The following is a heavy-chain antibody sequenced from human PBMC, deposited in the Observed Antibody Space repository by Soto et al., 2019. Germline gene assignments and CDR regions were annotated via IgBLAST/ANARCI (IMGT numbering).Heavy chain of an antibody. J-gene: IGHJ5*02. CDR1: GGSIGGVGYS. Sequence: PSETLSLTCAVSGGSIGGVGYSWSWIRQPPGVGLEWIGYMYHSGTFLKSPSLKTRLTMSLDMSKNQFSLTLNSMTAADTAVYYCARAQFYSGSGNYNNLMFDAWGQGIQVTVSS. CDR2: MYHSGTF. V-gene: IGHV4-30-2*01. D-gene: IGHD3-10*01. CDR3: ARAQFYSGSGNYNNLMFDA.